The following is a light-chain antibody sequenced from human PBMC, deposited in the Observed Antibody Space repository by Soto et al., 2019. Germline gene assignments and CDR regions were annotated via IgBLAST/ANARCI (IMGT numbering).Light chain of an antibody. V-gene: IGKV1-39*01. CDR3: QQSYSTPIT. J-gene: IGKJ3*01. CDR2: AAS. Sequence: DIQMTQSPSSQSASVGDRVTITCRASQNISSYLNWYQQKPGKAPKLLIYAASSLQSGVPSRFSGSGSGTDFTLTISSLQPEDFATYYCQQSYSTPITFGPGTKVDIK. CDR1: QNISSY.